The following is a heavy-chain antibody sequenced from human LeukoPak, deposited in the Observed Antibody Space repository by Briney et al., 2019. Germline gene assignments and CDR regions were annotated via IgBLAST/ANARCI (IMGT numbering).Heavy chain of an antibody. D-gene: IGHD4-17*01. CDR1: GFTFDDYA. CDR3: AKAPTTYDDYGDYFDY. J-gene: IGHJ4*02. V-gene: IGHV3-9*01. Sequence: GGSLRLSCAASGFTFDDYAMHWVRQAPGKGLEWVSGISWNSGSIGYADSVKGRFTISRDNAKNSLYLQMNSLRAEDTALYYCAKAPTTYDDYGDYFDYWGQGTLVTVSS. CDR2: ISWNSGSI.